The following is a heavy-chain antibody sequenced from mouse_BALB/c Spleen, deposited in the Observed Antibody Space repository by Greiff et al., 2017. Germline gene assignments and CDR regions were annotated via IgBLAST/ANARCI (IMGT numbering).Heavy chain of an antibody. D-gene: IGHD2-3*01. V-gene: IGHV5-9-4*01. CDR1: GFTFSSYA. Sequence: EVMLVESGGGLVKPGGSLKLSCAASGFTFSSYAMSWVRQSPEKRLEWVAEISSGGSYTYYPDTVTGRFTISRDNAKNTLYLEMSSLRSEDTAMYYCARESGYSYAMDYWGQGTSVTVSS. J-gene: IGHJ4*01. CDR2: ISSGGSYT. CDR3: ARESGYSYAMDY.